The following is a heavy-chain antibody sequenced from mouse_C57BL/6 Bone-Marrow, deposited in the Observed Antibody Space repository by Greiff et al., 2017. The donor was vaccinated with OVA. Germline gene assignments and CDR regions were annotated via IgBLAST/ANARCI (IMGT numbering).Heavy chain of an antibody. Sequence: VQLQQSGAELVRPGASVKLSCKASGYTFTDYYISWVKQRPGQGLEWIARIYPGSGNIYYNEQVKGKATLTAEKSSSTAYMQLSSLTSDDSAVYFCARSERLRDYFDYWGQGTTLTVSS. D-gene: IGHD2-2*01. V-gene: IGHV1-76*01. CDR2: IYPGSGNI. CDR3: ARSERLRDYFDY. CDR1: GYTFTDYY. J-gene: IGHJ2*01.